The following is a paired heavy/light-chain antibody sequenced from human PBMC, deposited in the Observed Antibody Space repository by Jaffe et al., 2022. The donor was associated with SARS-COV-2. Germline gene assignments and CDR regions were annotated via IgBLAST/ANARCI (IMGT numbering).Light chain of an antibody. V-gene: IGKV2-30*01. J-gene: IGKJ2*01. CDR2: KVS. Sequence: DVVLTQSPLSLPVTLGQPASIFCRSSQSLVYSDGNTYLNWFQQRPGQSPRRLIYKVSNRDSGVPDRFSGSGSGTDFTLKISRVEAEDVGVYYCMQGTHWPPVTFGQGTKLEIK. CDR1: QSLVYSDGNTY. CDR3: MQGTHWPPVT.
Heavy chain of an antibody. CDR1: GFAFSNAW. CDR3: TTLTMILVHLDY. D-gene: IGHD3-22*01. V-gene: IGHV3-15*01. Sequence: ELVESGGGLVKPGGSLRLSCAASGFAFSNAWMNWVRQAPGKGLEWVSRIKSKTDGGTTEYAAPVKGRFTISRDDSKNTLYLQMDSLKTEDTAIYYCTTLTMILVHLDYWGQGTLVTVSS. J-gene: IGHJ4*02. CDR2: IKSKTDGGTT.